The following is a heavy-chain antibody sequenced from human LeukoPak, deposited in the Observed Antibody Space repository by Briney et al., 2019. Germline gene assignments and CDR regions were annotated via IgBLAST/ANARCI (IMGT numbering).Heavy chain of an antibody. D-gene: IGHD2-2*01. CDR1: GYSFTSYW. CDR3: ARLNCRSSSTSSKNRYYYGMDV. CDR2: IDPSDSYT. J-gene: IGHJ6*02. V-gene: IGHV5-10-1*01. Sequence: GESLKISCKGSGYSFTSYWISWVRQMPGKGLEWMGRIDPSDSYTNYSPSFQGHVTISADKSISTAYLQWSSLKASDTAMYYCARLNCRSSSTSSKNRYYYGMDVWGQGTTVTVSS.